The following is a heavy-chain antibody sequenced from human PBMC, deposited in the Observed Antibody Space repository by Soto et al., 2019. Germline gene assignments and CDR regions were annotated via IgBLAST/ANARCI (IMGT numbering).Heavy chain of an antibody. CDR3: ARKGSYGYNYYYGMDV. CDR1: GGSISSSSYY. J-gene: IGHJ6*02. CDR2: IYYSGST. Sequence: PSETLSLTCTVSGGSISSSSYYWGWIRQPPGKGLEWIGSIYYSGSTYYNPSLKSRVTISVDTSKNQFSLKLSSVTAADTAVYYCARKGSYGYNYYYGMDVWGQGTTVTVSS. D-gene: IGHD5-18*01. V-gene: IGHV4-39*01.